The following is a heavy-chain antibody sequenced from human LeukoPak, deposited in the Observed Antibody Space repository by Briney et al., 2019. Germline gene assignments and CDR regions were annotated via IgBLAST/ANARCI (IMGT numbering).Heavy chain of an antibody. D-gene: IGHD3-22*01. Sequence: ASVKVSCKASGYTFTGYYMHWVRQAPGQGREWMGWINPNSGGTNYAQKFQGRVTMTRDTSISTAYMELSRLRSDDTAVYYCARVRGDSSGYYYYNAFDIWGQGTMVTVSS. V-gene: IGHV1-2*02. CDR1: GYTFTGYY. CDR3: ARVRGDSSGYYYYNAFDI. J-gene: IGHJ3*02. CDR2: INPNSGGT.